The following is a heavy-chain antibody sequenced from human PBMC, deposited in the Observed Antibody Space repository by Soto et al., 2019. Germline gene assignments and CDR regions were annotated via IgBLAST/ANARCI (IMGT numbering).Heavy chain of an antibody. Sequence: GGSLRLSCAVSGFTVSNNYMSWVRQAPGKGLEGVSVIYSGGYTAYGDSVKGRFTISRDNSKSSLYLQMNSLRAEDTAVYYCAREGVVVVAATRGFYGMDVWGQGTTVTVSS. CDR1: GFTVSNNY. J-gene: IGHJ6*02. CDR2: IYSGGYT. CDR3: AREGVVVVAATRGFYGMDV. D-gene: IGHD2-15*01. V-gene: IGHV3-53*01.